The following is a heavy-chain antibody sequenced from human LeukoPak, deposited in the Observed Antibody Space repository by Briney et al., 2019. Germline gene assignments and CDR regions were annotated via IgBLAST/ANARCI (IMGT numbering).Heavy chain of an antibody. CDR3: ARVGQGCFGL. CDR1: GGSFSGYY. V-gene: IGHV4-34*01. Sequence: SETLSLTCAVYGGSFSGYYWSWIRQPPGKGLEWIGEINHSGSTNYNPSLKSRVTISVDTSKNQFSLKLNSVTAADTAVYYCARVGQGCFGLWGRGTLVTVSS. CDR2: INHSGST. J-gene: IGHJ2*01.